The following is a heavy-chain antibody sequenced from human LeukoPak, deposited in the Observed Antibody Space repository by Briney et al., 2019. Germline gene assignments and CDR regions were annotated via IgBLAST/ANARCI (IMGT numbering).Heavy chain of an antibody. D-gene: IGHD6-13*01. CDR2: ISSNGGST. CDR3: ARVSRVGYSSSWYNDY. CDR1: GFTFSSYA. J-gene: IGHJ4*02. V-gene: IGHV3-64*01. Sequence: GGSLRLSCAASGFTFSSYAMHWVRQAPGKGLEYVSAISSNGGSTYYANSVKGRFTISRDNSKNTLYLQMGSLRAEDMAVYYCARVSRVGYSSSWYNDYWGQGTLVTVSS.